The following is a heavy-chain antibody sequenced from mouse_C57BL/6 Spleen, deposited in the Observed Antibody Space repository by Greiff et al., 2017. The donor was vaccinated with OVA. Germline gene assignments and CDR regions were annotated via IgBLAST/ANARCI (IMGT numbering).Heavy chain of an antibody. CDR1: GFTFSNYW. CDR3: TLYYYGSSYGYFDY. D-gene: IGHD1-1*01. CDR2: IRLKSDNYAT. J-gene: IGHJ2*01. V-gene: IGHV6-3*01. Sequence: EVKVEESGGGLVQPGGSMKLSCVASGFTFSNYWMNWVRQSPEKGLEWVAQIRLKSDNYATHYAESVKGRFTISRDDSKSSVYLQMNNLRAEDTGIYYCTLYYYGSSYGYFDYWGQGTTLTVSS.